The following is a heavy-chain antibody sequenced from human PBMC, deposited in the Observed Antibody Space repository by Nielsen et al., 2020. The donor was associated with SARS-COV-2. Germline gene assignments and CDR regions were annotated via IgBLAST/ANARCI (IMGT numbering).Heavy chain of an antibody. Sequence: ASVKVSCKASGYTFPSYGASWVRQAPGQGLEWMGWISAYNGITNYAQKLQGRVTMTTDASTSTAYMELRSLISDDTAVYYCAREDGYSYGKNYYYYGMDVWGQGTTVTVSS. CDR2: ISAYNGIT. D-gene: IGHD5-18*01. CDR1: GYTFPSYG. V-gene: IGHV1-18*01. CDR3: AREDGYSYGKNYYYYGMDV. J-gene: IGHJ6*02.